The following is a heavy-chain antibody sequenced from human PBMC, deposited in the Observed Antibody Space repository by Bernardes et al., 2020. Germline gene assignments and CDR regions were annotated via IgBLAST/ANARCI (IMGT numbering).Heavy chain of an antibody. D-gene: IGHD4-17*01. CDR2: MNPNSGNT. J-gene: IGHJ6*04. Sequence: ALVQVSCKASGYTFTSYDINWVRQATGQGLEWMGWMNPNSGNTGYAQKFQGRVTMTRNTSISTAYMELSSLRSEDTAVYYCARAPTVTTVFYYYYGMDVWGKGTTVTVSS. CDR3: ARAPTVTTVFYYYYGMDV. CDR1: GYTFTSYD. V-gene: IGHV1-8*01.